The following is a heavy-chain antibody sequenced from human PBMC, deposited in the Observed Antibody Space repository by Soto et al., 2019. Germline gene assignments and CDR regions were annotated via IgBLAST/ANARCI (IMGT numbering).Heavy chain of an antibody. J-gene: IGHJ4*02. V-gene: IGHV1-18*01. D-gene: IGHD3-22*01. CDR3: ARSQPYLDSSAYYY. CDR1: GYIFTTYG. Sequence: ASVKVSCKASGYIFTTYGITWVRQAPGQGLEWLGWISANNGNTNYAQMLQGRVTMTTDTSTSTAYMELRSLRSDDTAVYYCARSQPYLDSSAYYYWGQGTLVTVSS. CDR2: ISANNGNT.